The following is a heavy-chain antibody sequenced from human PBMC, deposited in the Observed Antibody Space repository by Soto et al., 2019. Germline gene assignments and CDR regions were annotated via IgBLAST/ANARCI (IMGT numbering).Heavy chain of an antibody. Sequence: QVQLVQSGAEVKKPGSSVKVSCKASGGTFSSHAINWVRQAPGQGLEWMGGIIPIFRTANYAQKFQGRVTITADESTSPAYMELSSLRSEDTAVYYCARNSPPGTNIIRRFDPWGQGTLVTVSS. CDR2: IIPIFRTA. CDR3: ARNSPPGTNIIRRFDP. CDR1: GGTFSSHA. V-gene: IGHV1-69*12. J-gene: IGHJ5*02. D-gene: IGHD3-10*01.